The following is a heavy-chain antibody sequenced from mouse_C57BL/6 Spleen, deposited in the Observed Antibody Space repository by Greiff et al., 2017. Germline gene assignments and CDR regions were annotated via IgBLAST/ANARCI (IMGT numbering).Heavy chain of an antibody. D-gene: IGHD1-1*01. CDR2: IYPGDGDT. Sequence: QVQLQQSGPELVKPGASVKISCKASGYAFSSSWMNWVKQRPGKGLEWIGRIYPGDGDTNYNGKFKGKATLTADKSSSTAYMQLSSLTSEDSAVYFCARVDYYYGSSYGYFDVWGTGTTVTVSS. V-gene: IGHV1-82*01. CDR1: GYAFSSSW. CDR3: ARVDYYYGSSYGYFDV. J-gene: IGHJ1*03.